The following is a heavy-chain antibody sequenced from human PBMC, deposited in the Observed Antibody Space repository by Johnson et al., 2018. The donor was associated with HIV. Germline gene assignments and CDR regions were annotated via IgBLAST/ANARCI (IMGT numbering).Heavy chain of an antibody. V-gene: IGHV3-9*01. Sequence: VQLVESGGGLVQPGRSLRLSCAASGFTFDDYAMHWVRQAPGKGLEWVSGISWNSGSIAYADSVKGLFTVSRDNSKNTLYLQMNSLRAEDTAVYYCAKVGSSSCYARTRLCAFDVWGQGTMVTVSS. CDR2: ISWNSGSI. CDR3: AKVGSSSCYARTRLCAFDV. CDR1: GFTFDDYA. J-gene: IGHJ3*01. D-gene: IGHD2-2*01.